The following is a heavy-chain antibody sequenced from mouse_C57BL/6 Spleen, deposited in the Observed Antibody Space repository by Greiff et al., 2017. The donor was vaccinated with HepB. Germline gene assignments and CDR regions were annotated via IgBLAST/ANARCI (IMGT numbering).Heavy chain of an antibody. CDR1: GYSITSGYY. CDR2: ISYDGSN. D-gene: IGHD1-1*01. V-gene: IGHV3-6*01. CDR3: AREVVADAMDY. Sequence: EVKLVESGPGLVKPSQSLSLTCSVTGYSITSGYYWNWIRQFPGNKLEWMGYISYDGSNNYNPSLKNRISITRDTSKNQFFLKLNSVTTEDTATYYCAREVVADAMDYWGQGTSVTVSS. J-gene: IGHJ4*01.